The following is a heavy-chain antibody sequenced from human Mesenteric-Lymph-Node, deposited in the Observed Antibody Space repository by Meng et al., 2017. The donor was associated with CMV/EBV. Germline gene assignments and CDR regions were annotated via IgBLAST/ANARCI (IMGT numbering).Heavy chain of an antibody. CDR3: ARVPIGSSGWYAYFDY. Sequence: SCAASGFTFSSYSMNWVRQAPGKGLEWVSSISSSSSYIYYADSVKGRFTISRDNAKNSLYLQMNSLRAEDTAVYYCARVPIGSSGWYAYFDYWGQGTLVTVSS. V-gene: IGHV3-21*01. CDR2: ISSSSSYI. CDR1: GFTFSSYS. D-gene: IGHD6-19*01. J-gene: IGHJ4*02.